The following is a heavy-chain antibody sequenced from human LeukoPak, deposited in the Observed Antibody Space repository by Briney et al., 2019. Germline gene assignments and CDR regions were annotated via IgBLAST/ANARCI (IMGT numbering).Heavy chain of an antibody. V-gene: IGHV4-4*02. CDR3: ARSSGFDY. D-gene: IGHD3-22*01. CDR2: IYRSGST. CDR1: GVTVSSNY. Sequence: TGGSLRLSCAVFGVTVSSNYMSWVRQAPGKGLEWIGEIYRSGSTNYNPSLKSRVTISVDKSKNQFSLKLSSVTAADTAVYYCARSSGFDYWGQGTLVTVSS. J-gene: IGHJ4*02.